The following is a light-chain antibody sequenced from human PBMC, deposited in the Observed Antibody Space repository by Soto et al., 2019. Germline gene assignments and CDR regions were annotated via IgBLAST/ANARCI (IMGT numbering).Light chain of an antibody. J-gene: IGKJ5*01. CDR2: GAS. CDR1: QSVSSRY. V-gene: IGKV3-20*01. Sequence: EIVLTHSPGTLSLSPGERATLSCRASQSVSSRYLAWYQQKPGQAPRFLIYGASSRATGIPDRFSGSGSGTDFTLTISRLEPEDFAVYYCQQYGSSPPITFGQGTRLEIK. CDR3: QQYGSSPPIT.